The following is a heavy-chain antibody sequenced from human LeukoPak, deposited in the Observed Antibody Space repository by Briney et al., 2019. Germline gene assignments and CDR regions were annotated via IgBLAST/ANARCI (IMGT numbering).Heavy chain of an antibody. CDR1: GFPFSAYA. D-gene: IGHD2-15*01. V-gene: IGHV3-30*04. J-gene: IGHJ6*03. CDR3: ARCRVGTASNYMDV. CDR2: ISYGGINN. Sequence: GRSLRLSCAASGFPFSAYAFHCVRQAPGKGLEWVSLISYGGINNYYADSVKGRFTISRDNSKNTLYLQMNSLRAEDTAVYYCARCRVGTASNYMDVWGKGTTVTVSS.